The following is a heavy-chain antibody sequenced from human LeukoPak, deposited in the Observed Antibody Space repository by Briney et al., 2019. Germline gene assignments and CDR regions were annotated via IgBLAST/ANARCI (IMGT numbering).Heavy chain of an antibody. Sequence: PGGSLRLSCAASGFTFDDYAMHWVRQAPGKGLEWVSGISWSSGSIGYADSVKGRFTISRDNAKNSLYLQMNSLRAEDTALYYCAKNYYDSSGLGYFDYWGQGTLVTVSS. CDR2: ISWSSGSI. J-gene: IGHJ4*02. D-gene: IGHD3-22*01. CDR1: GFTFDDYA. CDR3: AKNYYDSSGLGYFDY. V-gene: IGHV3-9*01.